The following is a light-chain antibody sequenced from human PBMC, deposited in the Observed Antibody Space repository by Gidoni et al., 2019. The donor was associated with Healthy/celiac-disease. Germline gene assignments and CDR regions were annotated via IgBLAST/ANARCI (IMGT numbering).Light chain of an antibody. CDR1: QSVSSY. CDR2: DAS. Sequence: EIVLTQSPATLSLSPGERATLSCRASQSVSSYLGWYQQKPGQAPRLLIYDASNRATGIPARFSGSGSGTDFTLTISSLEPEDFAVYYCQQRSNWPTFGGXTKVEIK. V-gene: IGKV3-11*01. J-gene: IGKJ4*01. CDR3: QQRSNWPT.